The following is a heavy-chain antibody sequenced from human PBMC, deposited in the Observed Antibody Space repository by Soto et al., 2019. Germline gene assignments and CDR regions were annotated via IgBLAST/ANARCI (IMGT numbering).Heavy chain of an antibody. CDR3: ATMKQPRGYYYGLNV. Sequence: SETLSLTCAVSGGSISSSNWWSWVRQPPGKGLEWIGEIYHLGGTNYNPSLKSRVTISVDMAKNQVSLKLSSVTAADTAVYYCATMKQPRGYYYGLNVWGQGTTVTVSS. CDR1: GGSISSSNW. J-gene: IGHJ6*02. CDR2: IYHLGGT. V-gene: IGHV4-4*02.